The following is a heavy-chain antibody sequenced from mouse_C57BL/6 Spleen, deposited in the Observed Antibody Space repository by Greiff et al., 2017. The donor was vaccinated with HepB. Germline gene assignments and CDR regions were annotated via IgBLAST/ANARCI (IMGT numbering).Heavy chain of an antibody. CDR3: ARTIYYDYDDGYFDY. D-gene: IGHD2-4*01. Sequence: EVMLVESGGDLVKPGGSLKLSCAASGFTFSSYGMSWVRQTPDKRLEWVATISSGGSYTYYPDSVKGRFTISRDNAQNTLYLQMSSLKSEDTAMYYCARTIYYDYDDGYFDYGGQGTTLTVSS. CDR1: GFTFSSYG. V-gene: IGHV5-6*01. J-gene: IGHJ2*01. CDR2: ISSGGSYT.